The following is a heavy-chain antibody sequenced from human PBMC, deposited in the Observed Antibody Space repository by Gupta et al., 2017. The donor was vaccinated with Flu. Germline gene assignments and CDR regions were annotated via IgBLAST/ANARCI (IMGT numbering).Heavy chain of an antibody. J-gene: IGHJ4*01. CDR1: GFTFNNYA. Sequence: SGFTFNNYAMHWVRQAPGNGLEWVSYISGGLGSTHYADSVKGRLTISRYTSTSTLSIHLHSLSDEDTAVYDGSKGTSILVVKAMDYWGQGTLGTVSS. CDR3: SKGTSILVVKAMDY. CDR2: ISGGLGST. D-gene: IGHD2-21*01. V-gene: IGHV3-23*01.